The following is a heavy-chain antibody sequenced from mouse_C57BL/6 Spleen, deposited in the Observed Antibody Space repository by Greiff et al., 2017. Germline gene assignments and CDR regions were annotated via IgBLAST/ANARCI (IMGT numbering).Heavy chain of an antibody. CDR1: GYSITSGYY. CDR3: ARDFTTVAYFDY. D-gene: IGHD1-1*01. V-gene: IGHV3-6*01. CDR2: LSYDGSN. J-gene: IGHJ2*01. Sequence: ESGPGLVKPSQSLSLTCSVTGYSITSGYYWNWIRQFPGNKLEWMGYLSYDGSNNYNPSLKNRISITRDTSKNQFFLKLNSVTTEDTATYYCARDFTTVAYFDYWGQGTTLTVSS.